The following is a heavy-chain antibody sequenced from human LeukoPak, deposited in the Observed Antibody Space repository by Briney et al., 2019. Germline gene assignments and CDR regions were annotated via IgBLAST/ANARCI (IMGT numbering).Heavy chain of an antibody. D-gene: IGHD6-13*01. J-gene: IGHJ4*02. CDR3: ARNIIAAAGTVSSH. V-gene: IGHV1-2*02. Sequence: GASVKVSCKASGYTFTGYYMHWVRQAPGRGLEWMGWINPNSGGTNYAQKFQGRVTMTRDTSISTAYMELSRLRSDDTAVYYCARNIIAAAGTVSSHWGQGTLVTVSS. CDR1: GYTFTGYY. CDR2: INPNSGGT.